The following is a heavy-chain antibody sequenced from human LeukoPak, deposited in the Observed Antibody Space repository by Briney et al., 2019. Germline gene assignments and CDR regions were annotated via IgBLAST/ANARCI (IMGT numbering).Heavy chain of an antibody. CDR1: GFTFSSYG. CDR2: IWDDGSNK. Sequence: PGRSLRLSCAASGFTFSSYGMHWVRQAPGKGLEWVAVIWDDGSNKYYADSVKGRFTIARDNSKNTLYLQMNSLRAEDTAVYYCAKDVLPAASGDNWFDPWGQGTLVTVSS. D-gene: IGHD2-2*01. CDR3: AKDVLPAASGDNWFDP. J-gene: IGHJ5*02. V-gene: IGHV3-33*06.